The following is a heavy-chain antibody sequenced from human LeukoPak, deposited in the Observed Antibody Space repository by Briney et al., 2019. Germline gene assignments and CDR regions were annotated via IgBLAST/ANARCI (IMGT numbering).Heavy chain of an antibody. D-gene: IGHD3-16*02. CDR3: ANPLVTRWGAFDI. Sequence: ASVKVSSKASGYTFTSYDINWVRQATGQGLEWMGWMNPNSGNTGYAQKFQGRVTMTRNTSISTAYMELSSLRSEDTAVYYCANPLVTRWGAFDIWGQGTMVTVSS. J-gene: IGHJ3*02. V-gene: IGHV1-8*01. CDR2: MNPNSGNT. CDR1: GYTFTSYD.